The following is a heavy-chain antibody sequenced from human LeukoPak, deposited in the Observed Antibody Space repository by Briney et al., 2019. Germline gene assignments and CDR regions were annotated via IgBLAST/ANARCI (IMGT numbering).Heavy chain of an antibody. D-gene: IGHD6-19*01. CDR3: ATNPSSGWYLDY. CDR1: GYTLTELS. V-gene: IGHV1-24*01. Sequence: ASVKVSCKVSGYTLTELSMHWVRQAPGKGLERMGGFDPEDGETIYAQKFQGRVTMTEDTSTDTAYMELSSLRPEDTAVYYCATNPSSGWYLDYWGQGTLVTVSS. CDR2: FDPEDGET. J-gene: IGHJ4*02.